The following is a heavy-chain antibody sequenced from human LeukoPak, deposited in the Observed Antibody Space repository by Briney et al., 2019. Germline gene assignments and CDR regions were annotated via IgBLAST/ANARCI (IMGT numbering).Heavy chain of an antibody. Sequence: PGGSLRLSWAASVFTFSSYSMHWVRQAPDKGMEWVALISYDGRHKDYADSVKGRFTITRDNPKNPLYLQMNSLRGEETAVYYCARGMDYDILAGPPDYWGQGTLVTVSS. CDR1: VFTFSSYS. D-gene: IGHD3-9*01. V-gene: IGHV3-30*04. J-gene: IGHJ4*02. CDR3: ARGMDYDILAGPPDY. CDR2: ISYDGRHK.